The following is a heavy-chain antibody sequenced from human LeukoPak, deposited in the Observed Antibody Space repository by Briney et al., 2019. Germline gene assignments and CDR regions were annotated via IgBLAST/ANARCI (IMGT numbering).Heavy chain of an antibody. CDR1: GGSISNSSYY. CDR2: IYYSGST. D-gene: IGHD6-6*01. V-gene: IGHV4-61*01. Sequence: SETLSLTCTVSGGSISNSSYYWSWIRQPPGKGLEWIGYIYYSGSTNYNPSVKNRVTISVDTSKKQFSLKLSSVTAADTAVYYCARWASEYSSSFYSFDPWGQGTLVTVSS. J-gene: IGHJ5*02. CDR3: ARWASEYSSSFYSFDP.